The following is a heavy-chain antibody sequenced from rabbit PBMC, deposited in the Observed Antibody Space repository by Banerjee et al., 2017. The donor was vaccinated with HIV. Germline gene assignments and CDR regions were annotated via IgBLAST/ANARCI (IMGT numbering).Heavy chain of an antibody. CDR1: GFSFSSRYW. V-gene: IGHV1S45*01. Sequence: QEQLEESGGDLVKPEGSLTLTCTASGFSFSSRYWICWVRQAPGKGLEWIGCMNAGTSGGSYYARWAKGRFTISKTSSTTVTLQMTSLTAADTATYFCARQDAAYGWATYDLWGQGTLVTVS. D-gene: IGHD6-1*01. J-gene: IGHJ4*01. CDR2: MNAGTSGGS. CDR3: ARQDAAYGWATYDL.